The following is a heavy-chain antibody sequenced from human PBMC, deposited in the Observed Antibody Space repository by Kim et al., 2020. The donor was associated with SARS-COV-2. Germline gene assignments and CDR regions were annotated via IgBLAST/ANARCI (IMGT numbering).Heavy chain of an antibody. D-gene: IGHD5-18*01. CDR3: ARGTALGL. J-gene: IGHJ4*02. CDR2: GSST. V-gene: IGHV3-74*01. Sequence: GSSTTYADSVKGRFTISRDNAKNTLYLQINSLRAEDTAMYYCARGTALGLWGQGALVTVSS.